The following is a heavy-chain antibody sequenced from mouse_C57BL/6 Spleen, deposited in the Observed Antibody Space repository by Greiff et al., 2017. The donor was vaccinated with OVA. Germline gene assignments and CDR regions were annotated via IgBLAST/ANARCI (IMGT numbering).Heavy chain of an antibody. CDR3: ARDDYDGEASY. CDR1: GYTFTDYY. D-gene: IGHD2-4*01. Sequence: VQLKESGAELVKPGASVKLSCKASGYTFTDYYINWVKQRPGQGLEWIARIYPGSGNTYYNEKFKGKATLTAEKSSSTAYMQLSSLTSEDSAVYFCARDDYDGEASYWGQGTLVTVSA. J-gene: IGHJ3*01. CDR2: IYPGSGNT. V-gene: IGHV1-76*01.